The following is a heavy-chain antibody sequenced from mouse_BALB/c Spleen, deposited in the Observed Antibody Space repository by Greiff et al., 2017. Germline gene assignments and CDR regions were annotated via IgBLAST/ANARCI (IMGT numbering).Heavy chain of an antibody. D-gene: IGHD3-1*01. CDR3: AVGDSWFAY. J-gene: IGHJ3*01. Sequence: EVKLMESGPGLVKPSQSLSLTCTVTGYSITSDYAWNWIRQFPGNKLEWMGYISYSGSTSYNPSLKSRISITRDTSKNQFFLQLNSVTTEDTATYYCAVGDSWFAYWGQGTLVTVSA. V-gene: IGHV3-2*02. CDR1: GYSITSDYA. CDR2: ISYSGST.